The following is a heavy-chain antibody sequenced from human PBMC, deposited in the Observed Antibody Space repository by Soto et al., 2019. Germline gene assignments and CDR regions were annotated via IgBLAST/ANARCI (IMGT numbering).Heavy chain of an antibody. D-gene: IGHD3-9*01. V-gene: IGHV4-61*02. J-gene: IGHJ3*02. CDR1: GDSISRGGYY. Sequence: SETLSLTCAVSGDSISRGGYYWSWIRQPAGKGLEWIGRIYTSGSTNYNPSLKSRVTMSVDTSKNQFSLKLSSVTAADTAVYYCAATYYDILTGYYDAFDIWGQGTMVTVSS. CDR2: IYTSGST. CDR3: AATYYDILTGYYDAFDI.